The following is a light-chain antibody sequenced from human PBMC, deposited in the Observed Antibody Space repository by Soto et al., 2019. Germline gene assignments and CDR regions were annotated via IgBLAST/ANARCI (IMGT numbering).Light chain of an antibody. CDR3: QQYDSCSGT. J-gene: IGKJ1*01. Sequence: DIQVPPSPSSLSASVGASVTITCRASQSISSYLNWYQQKPGKAPKLLIYGASSLESGVPSRFSGSGSGTEFTLTITNLQPDDFATYYCQQYDSCSGTFGQGTKVDIK. CDR1: QSISSY. V-gene: IGKV1-5*01. CDR2: GAS.